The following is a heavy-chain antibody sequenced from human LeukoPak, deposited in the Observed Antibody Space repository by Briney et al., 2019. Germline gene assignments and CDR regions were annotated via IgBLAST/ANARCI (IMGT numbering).Heavy chain of an antibody. Sequence: ASVRVSCKVSGYSLGELSLHWVRQAPGKGLEWMGGFDVEDGETTYAQRFQGRVSMTEDTSTDTAYLDLSSLRFDDTALYYCATAFPLRDFGGILDYWGQGTLVTVSS. CDR3: ATAFPLRDFGGILDY. J-gene: IGHJ4*02. CDR1: GYSLGELS. V-gene: IGHV1-24*01. CDR2: FDVEDGET. D-gene: IGHD2/OR15-2a*01.